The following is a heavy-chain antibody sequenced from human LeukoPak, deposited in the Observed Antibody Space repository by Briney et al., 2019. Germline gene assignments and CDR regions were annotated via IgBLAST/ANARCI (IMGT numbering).Heavy chain of an antibody. V-gene: IGHV4-34*01. Sequence: PSETLSLTCAVYGGSFSGYYWSWIRQPPGKGLEWIGEINHSGSTNYNPSLKSRVTISVDTSKNQFSLKLSSVTAADTAVYYCARGRRYSSGWYGYYYYYMDVWGKGTTVTISS. CDR1: GGSFSGYY. CDR3: ARGRRYSSGWYGYYYYYMDV. J-gene: IGHJ6*03. CDR2: INHSGST. D-gene: IGHD6-19*01.